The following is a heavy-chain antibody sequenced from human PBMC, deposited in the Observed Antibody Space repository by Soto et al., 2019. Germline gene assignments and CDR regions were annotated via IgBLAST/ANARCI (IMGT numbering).Heavy chain of an antibody. Sequence: GGSLRLSCAASGFTFSSYAMHWVRQAPGKGLEYVSAISSNGGSTYYANSVKGRFTITRDNSKNTLYLQMGSLRAEDMAVYYCAAAHYDRDAFDIWGQGTMVTVSS. CDR2: ISSNGGST. CDR3: AAAHYDRDAFDI. J-gene: IGHJ3*02. D-gene: IGHD3-22*01. CDR1: GFTFSSYA. V-gene: IGHV3-64*01.